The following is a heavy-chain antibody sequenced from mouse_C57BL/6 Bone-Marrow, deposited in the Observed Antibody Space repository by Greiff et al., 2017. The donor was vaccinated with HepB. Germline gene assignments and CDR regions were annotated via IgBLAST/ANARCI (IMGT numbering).Heavy chain of an antibody. CDR2: IYPGDGDT. CDR3: ARWGFGTTVVATDYYAMDY. CDR1: GYAFSSSW. Sequence: QVQLQQSGPELVKPGASVKISCKASGYAFSSSWMNWVKQRPGKGLEWIGRIYPGDGDTNYNGKFKGKATLTADKSSSTAYMQLSSLTSEDSAVYFCARWGFGTTVVATDYYAMDYWGQGTSVTVSS. J-gene: IGHJ4*01. D-gene: IGHD1-1*01. V-gene: IGHV1-82*01.